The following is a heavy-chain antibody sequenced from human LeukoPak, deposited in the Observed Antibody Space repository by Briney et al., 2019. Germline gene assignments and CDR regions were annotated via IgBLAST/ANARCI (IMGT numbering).Heavy chain of an antibody. D-gene: IGHD6-13*01. J-gene: IGHJ4*02. CDR2: IYYSGST. CDR3: ARYSSPVRYFDY. V-gene: IGHV4-31*03. Sequence: SQTLSLTCTVSGGSISSGGYYWSWIRQHPGRGLEWIGYIYYSGSTYYNPSLKSRVTISVDTSKNQFSLKLSSVTAADMAVYYCARYSSPVRYFDYWGQGTLVTVSS. CDR1: GGSISSGGYY.